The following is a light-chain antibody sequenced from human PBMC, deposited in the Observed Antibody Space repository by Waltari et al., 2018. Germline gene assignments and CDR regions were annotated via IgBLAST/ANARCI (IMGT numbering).Light chain of an antibody. J-gene: IGKJ4*01. Sequence: DIVMTQSPDSLAVSLGERATINCKSSQSVLFSLNNKNYLAWYQQKQGQPPKLLIYWASTRESRVPDRFSGSESGTDFNLTISSLQAEDVAVYYCQQYYNNSPLFGGGTKLEIK. CDR2: WAS. V-gene: IGKV4-1*01. CDR1: QSVLFSLNNKNY. CDR3: QQYYNNSPL.